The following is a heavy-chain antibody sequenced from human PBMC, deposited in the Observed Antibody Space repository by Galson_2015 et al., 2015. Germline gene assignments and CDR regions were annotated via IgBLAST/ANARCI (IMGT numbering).Heavy chain of an antibody. V-gene: IGHV3-21*04. CDR3: AREPPSYYFDSTGMDS. CDR2: ISGSSSYV. J-gene: IGHJ4*02. D-gene: IGHD3-22*01. CDR1: GFTFSSYS. Sequence: SLRLSCAASGFTFSSYSMNWVRQAPGKGLEWVSSISGSSSYVYYADSVKGRFIISRDNAENSLYLQMNRLRAEDTAVHYCAREPPSYYFDSTGMDSWGQGILVTVSS.